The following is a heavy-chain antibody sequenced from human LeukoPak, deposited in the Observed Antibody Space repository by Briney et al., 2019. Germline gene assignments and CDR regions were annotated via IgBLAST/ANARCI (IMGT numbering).Heavy chain of an antibody. Sequence: GESLKISCKGSGYTFTTYWIGWVRQMPGKGLKWMGIIYPGDSDARYSPSFQGQVTISADKSISTAYLQWSSLKASDTAMYYCARRRDLYSGSYYPFDYWGQGTLVTVSS. CDR3: ARRRDLYSGSYYPFDY. D-gene: IGHD1-26*01. V-gene: IGHV5-51*01. CDR1: GYTFTTYW. CDR2: IYPGDSDA. J-gene: IGHJ4*02.